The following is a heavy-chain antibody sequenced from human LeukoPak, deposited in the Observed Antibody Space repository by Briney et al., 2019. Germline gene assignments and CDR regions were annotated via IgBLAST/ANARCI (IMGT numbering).Heavy chain of an antibody. CDR2: IRSKADSYAT. CDR3: TRGPVFLGEA. CDR1: GFTFSGSA. Sequence: GGSLRLSCAASGFTFSGSAMHWVRQASGKGLEWVGRIRSKADSYATAYAASVKGRFTISRDDSKNTAYLQMNSLKTEDTAVYYCTRGPVFLGEAWGKGPTVTVSS. J-gene: IGHJ6*04. D-gene: IGHD3-16*01. V-gene: IGHV3-73*01.